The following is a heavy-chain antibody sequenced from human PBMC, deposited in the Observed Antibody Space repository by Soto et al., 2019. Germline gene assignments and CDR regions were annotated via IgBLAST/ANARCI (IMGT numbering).Heavy chain of an antibody. J-gene: IGHJ4*02. V-gene: IGHV3-30-3*01. CDR1: GFTFNTYA. CDR2: ISYSGSNT. CDR3: ARDGAAAGTFDY. Sequence: PGGSLRLSCAASGFTFNTYAMQWVRQAPGKGLEWVAVISYSGSNTFYADSVKGRFTISRDNSKNTLNLQMNSLRVEDTAVYYCARDGAAAGTFDYWGQGTLVTVSS. D-gene: IGHD6-13*01.